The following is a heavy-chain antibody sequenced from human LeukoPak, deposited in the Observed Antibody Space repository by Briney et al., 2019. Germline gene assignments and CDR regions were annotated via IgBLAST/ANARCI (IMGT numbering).Heavy chain of an antibody. J-gene: IGHJ3*02. CDR1: GGTFSSYA. D-gene: IGHD1-26*01. CDR3: ATHSGSYYDAFDI. V-gene: IGHV1-69*05. Sequence: GASVKVSCKASGGTFSSYAISWVRQAPGQGLEWMGGIIPIFGTANYAQKFQGRVTITTDESTSTAYMELSSLRSEDTAVYYCATHSGSYYDAFDIWGQGTMVTVSS. CDR2: IIPIFGTA.